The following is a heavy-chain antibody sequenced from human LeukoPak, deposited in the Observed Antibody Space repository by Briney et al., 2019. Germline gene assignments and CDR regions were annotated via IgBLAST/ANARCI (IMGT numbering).Heavy chain of an antibody. D-gene: IGHD5-24*01. J-gene: IGHJ5*02. CDR2: LAGNGGRT. CDR1: GFTLSNYA. V-gene: IGHV3-23*01. CDR3: AKVAEMSTILGKFDK. Sequence: GGSLRHSRAASGFTLSNYAMSWVPPAPGGGGEWVSALAGNGGRTYNAYSEKGVFTISRDTSNNSLYLLMNSMSAEDTVVYYCAKVAEMSTILGKFDKWGQGTLVTVSS.